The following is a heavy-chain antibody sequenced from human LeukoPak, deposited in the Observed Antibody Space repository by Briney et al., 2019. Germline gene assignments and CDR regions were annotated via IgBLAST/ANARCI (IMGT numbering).Heavy chain of an antibody. CDR2: IAFDGNRK. J-gene: IGHJ5*02. D-gene: IGHD3-3*01. CDR1: GFTFSGYG. CDR3: TRYDSSRFDP. V-gene: IGHV3-30*03. Sequence: PGRSLRLSCAASGFTFSGYGMHWVRQAPGKGLEWVTGIAFDGNRKHYADSVKGRFAISRDNARNTMDLQMNSLRVEDTAVYHCTRYDSSRFDPWGQGTLVIVSS.